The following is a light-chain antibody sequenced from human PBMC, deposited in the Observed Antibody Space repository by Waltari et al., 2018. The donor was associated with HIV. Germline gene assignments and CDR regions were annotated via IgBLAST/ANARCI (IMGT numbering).Light chain of an antibody. CDR1: SNDVCAYHF. Sequence: QSALTQTPSASRSPGQSVTIPCTGPSNDVCAYHFVSWYQQLPGKAPQLLLYEVSTRPGGGPVRFSGSKAGNTASLTVSGLQPDDEADYFCSSYAGRHTLVFGGGTKLTVL. CDR2: EVS. CDR3: SSYAGRHTLV. V-gene: IGLV2-8*01. J-gene: IGLJ2*01.